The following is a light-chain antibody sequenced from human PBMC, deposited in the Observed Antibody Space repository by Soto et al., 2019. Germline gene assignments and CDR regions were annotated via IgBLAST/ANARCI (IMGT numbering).Light chain of an antibody. CDR3: QQYYSTPQT. CDR2: WAS. CDR1: QSVLYSSNNKNY. J-gene: IGKJ1*01. V-gene: IGKV4-1*01. Sequence: DIVMTQSPDSLAVSLGERASINCKSSQSVLYSSNNKNYLAWYQQKPGQPPKLLIYWASTRESGVPDRFSGSGCGTDFTLTISSLQAEDVAVYYCQQYYSTPQTFGQGTKVDIK.